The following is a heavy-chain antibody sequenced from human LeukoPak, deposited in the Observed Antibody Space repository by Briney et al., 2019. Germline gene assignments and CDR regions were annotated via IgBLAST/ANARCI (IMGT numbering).Heavy chain of an antibody. D-gene: IGHD5-12*01. CDR1: GGSISSYY. CDR2: IYTSGNT. V-gene: IGHV4-4*07. CDR3: ARLGYSGYVVDY. Sequence: SETLSLTCTVSGGSISSYYWTWIRQSAGKGLEWVGRIYTSGNTNYNPSLKSRVTMSVDTSKNQFSLKVSSVTAADTAVYYCARLGYSGYVVDYWGQGTLVTVSS. J-gene: IGHJ4*02.